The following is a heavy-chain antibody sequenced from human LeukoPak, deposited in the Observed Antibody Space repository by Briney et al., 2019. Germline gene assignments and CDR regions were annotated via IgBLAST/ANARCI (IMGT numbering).Heavy chain of an antibody. Sequence: PSETLSLTCTDSGGSISSSSYYWGWIRQPPGKGLEWIGSIYYSGSTYYNPSLKSRVTISVDTSKNQFSLKLSSVTAADTAVYYRARREGSSSGYYFDYWGQGTLVTVSS. V-gene: IGHV4-39*01. D-gene: IGHD6-6*01. CDR3: ARREGSSSGYYFDY. J-gene: IGHJ4*02. CDR1: GGSISSSSYY. CDR2: IYYSGST.